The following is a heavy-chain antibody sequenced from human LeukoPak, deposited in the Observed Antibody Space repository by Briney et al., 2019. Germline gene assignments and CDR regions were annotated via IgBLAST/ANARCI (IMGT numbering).Heavy chain of an antibody. CDR3: ARGSGYSYRHFHYYDGMDV. CDR1: GGTFSSYA. J-gene: IGHJ6*02. CDR2: IIPIFGTA. D-gene: IGHD5-18*01. V-gene: IGHV1-69*01. Sequence: SSVNVSCKASGGTFSSYAISWVRQAPGQRLDWMGGIIPIFGTANYAQKFQGRVTITADESTSTAYMELSSLRSEDTAVYYCARGSGYSYRHFHYYDGMDVCGQGNTVTVSS.